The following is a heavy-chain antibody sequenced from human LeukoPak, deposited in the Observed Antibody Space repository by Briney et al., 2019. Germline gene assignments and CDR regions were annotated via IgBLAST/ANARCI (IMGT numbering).Heavy chain of an antibody. D-gene: IGHD3-3*01. J-gene: IGHJ4*02. CDR3: ARQLGYLFGVVPGR. Sequence: ASVKVSCKASGYTFTSYGISWVRQAPGQGLEWMGWINPNSGGTNYAQKFQGRVTMTRDTSISTAYMELSRLRSDDTAVYYCARQLGYLFGVVPGRWGQGTLVTVSS. CDR2: INPNSGGT. V-gene: IGHV1-2*02. CDR1: GYTFTSYG.